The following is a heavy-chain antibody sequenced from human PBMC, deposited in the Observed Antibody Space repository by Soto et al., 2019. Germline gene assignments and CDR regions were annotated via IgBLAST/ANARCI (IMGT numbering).Heavy chain of an antibody. V-gene: IGHV1-69*02. CDR3: ARGGYCSGGSCFDYYYYYMDV. J-gene: IGHJ6*03. CDR2: IIPILGIA. Sequence: ASVKVSCKASGGTFSSYTISWVRQAPGQGLEWMGRIIPILGIANYAQKFQGRVTITADKSTSTAYMELSSLRSEDTAVYYCARGGYCSGGSCFDYYYYYMDVWGKGTTVTVSS. D-gene: IGHD2-15*01. CDR1: GGTFSSYT.